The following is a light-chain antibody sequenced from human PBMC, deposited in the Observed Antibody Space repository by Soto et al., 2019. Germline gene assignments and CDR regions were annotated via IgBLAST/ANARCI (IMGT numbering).Light chain of an antibody. CDR2: DAS. V-gene: IGKV1-33*01. CDR1: QDISNY. J-gene: IGKJ1*01. CDR3: QQYDNLWT. Sequence: DIRMTQSPSSLSASVGDRVTITCQASQDISNYLNWYQQKPGKAPKLLIYDASNLETGVPSRFSGSGSGTDFTFTISSLQPEDIATYYCQQYDNLWTFGQGTKVEIK.